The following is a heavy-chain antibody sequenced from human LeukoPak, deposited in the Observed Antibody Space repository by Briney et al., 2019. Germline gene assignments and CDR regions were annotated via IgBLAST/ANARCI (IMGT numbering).Heavy chain of an antibody. CDR1: GFTFSNYW. Sequence: GGSLRLSCAASGFTFSNYWMSWVRQAPGKGLEWVASIDQYGRAKYYVDSVRGRFTFSRDNTKNSLHLQMNSLRAENTAVYYCARADSYGSILDYWGQGTRVIDSS. V-gene: IGHV3-7*04. CDR3: ARADSYGSILDY. CDR2: IDQYGRAK. J-gene: IGHJ4*02. D-gene: IGHD5-18*01.